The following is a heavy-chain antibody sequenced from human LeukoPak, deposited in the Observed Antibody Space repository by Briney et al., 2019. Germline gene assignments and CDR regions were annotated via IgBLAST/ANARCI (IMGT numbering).Heavy chain of an antibody. V-gene: IGHV3-23*01. CDR2: IPGSVSGT. CDR3: AKALRYFDWPDGAFDI. Sequence: GGSLTLSCAASRFTFSKYAMNELDQPPAQGVEGVAFIPGSVSGTYYADSVRGRFTISRDNTRNTMYLQMDSLRAEDTAVYYCAKALRYFDWPDGAFDIWGRGTMVTVSS. J-gene: IGHJ3*02. CDR1: RFTFSKYA. D-gene: IGHD3-9*01.